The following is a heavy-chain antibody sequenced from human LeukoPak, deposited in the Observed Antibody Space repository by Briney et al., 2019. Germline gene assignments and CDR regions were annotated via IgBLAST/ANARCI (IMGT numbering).Heavy chain of an antibody. CDR3: ARVSGGYDPLRSYWYFDL. D-gene: IGHD5-12*01. Sequence: PGGSLRLSCAASGFTVSSNYMSWVRQAPGKGLEWVSVIYSGGSTYYADSVKGRFTISRDNSKNTLYLQMNSLRAEDTAVYYCARVSGGYDPLRSYWYFDLWGRGTLVTVSS. CDR2: IYSGGST. CDR1: GFTVSSNY. V-gene: IGHV3-53*01. J-gene: IGHJ2*01.